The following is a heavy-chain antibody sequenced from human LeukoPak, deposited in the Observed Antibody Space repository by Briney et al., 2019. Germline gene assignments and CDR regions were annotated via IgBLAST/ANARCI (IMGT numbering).Heavy chain of an antibody. CDR1: GFTFSSYW. V-gene: IGHV3-7*05. J-gene: IGHJ4*02. CDR2: IKQEDGSEK. D-gene: IGHD1-26*01. Sequence: TGGSLRLSCAASGFTFSSYWMSWVRQAPGKGLEWVANIKQEDGSEKYYVDSVKGRFTISRDNAKNSLYLQMNSLRAEDTAVYYCARVSGRYGGAFDNWGQGTLVTVSS. CDR3: ARVSGRYGGAFDN.